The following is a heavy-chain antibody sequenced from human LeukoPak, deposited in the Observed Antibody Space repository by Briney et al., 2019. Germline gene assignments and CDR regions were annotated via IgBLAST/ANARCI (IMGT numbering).Heavy chain of an antibody. Sequence: GGSLRLSCAASGFTFSNNYMSWVRQAPGKGREWVSVIYSGGSTYYADSVKGRFTISRDNSKNTLYLQMNSLRAEDTAVYYCAARTATPTPFDYWGQGTLVTVSS. CDR2: IYSGGST. CDR1: GFTFSNNY. V-gene: IGHV3-66*02. J-gene: IGHJ4*02. D-gene: IGHD2-15*01. CDR3: AARTATPTPFDY.